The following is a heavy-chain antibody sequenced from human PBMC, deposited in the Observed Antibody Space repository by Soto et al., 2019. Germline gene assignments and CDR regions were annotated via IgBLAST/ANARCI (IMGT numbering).Heavy chain of an antibody. Sequence: PSETLSLTCAVYGGSFSDTYWNWFRQPPGKGLEWIGEINHNTNTIYNPSLTSRVTISVDTSKNHFSLKLTSVTAADTAVYYCARRGSSSWYGYWGQGTLVTVSS. V-gene: IGHV4-34*01. CDR3: ARRGSSSWYGY. CDR2: INHNTNT. D-gene: IGHD6-13*01. CDR1: GGSFSDTY. J-gene: IGHJ4*02.